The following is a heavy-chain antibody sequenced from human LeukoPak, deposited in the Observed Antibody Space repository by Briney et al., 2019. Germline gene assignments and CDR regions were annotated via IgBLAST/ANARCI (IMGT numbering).Heavy chain of an antibody. J-gene: IGHJ4*02. V-gene: IGHV4-31*03. D-gene: IGHD4-17*01. CDR2: IYYSGST. Sequence: PSQTLSLTCTVSGGSISSGGYYWSWIRQHPGKGLEWIGYIYYSGSTYYNPSLKSRVTISVDTSKNQFSLKLSSVTAADTAVYYCARDRGDYGDLSGLGYWGQGTLVTVSS. CDR1: GGSISSGGYY. CDR3: ARDRGDYGDLSGLGY.